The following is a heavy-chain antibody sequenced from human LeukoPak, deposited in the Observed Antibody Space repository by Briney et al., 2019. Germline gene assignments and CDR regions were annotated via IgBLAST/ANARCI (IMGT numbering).Heavy chain of an antibody. CDR3: ARGFRLRLDY. CDR1: GFIFTSYE. Sequence: PGGSLRLSCAASGFIFTSYEMNWVRQAPGRGLEWVSYISSSGRTIYYAGSMKGRFTISRDNAQNSLYLHMNSLRAEDTAVYYCARGFRLRLDYWGQGTLVTVSS. V-gene: IGHV3-48*03. CDR2: ISSSGRTI. D-gene: IGHD4-17*01. J-gene: IGHJ4*02.